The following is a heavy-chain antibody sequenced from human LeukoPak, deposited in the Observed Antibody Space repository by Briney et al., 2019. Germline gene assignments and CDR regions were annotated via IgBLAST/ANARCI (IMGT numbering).Heavy chain of an antibody. CDR3: TRAWQQLAYGFDI. J-gene: IGHJ3*02. V-gene: IGHV4-4*07. CDR2: IYTSGNT. CDR1: GGSISSYY. D-gene: IGHD6-13*01. Sequence: KPSETLSLTCPVSGGSISSYYWIWIRQPAGKGLEWIGRIYTSGNTKYNPSLKSRVTMSVGTSKNQFSLKLTSVTAADTAMYYCTRAWQQLAYGFDIWGQGTMVTVSS.